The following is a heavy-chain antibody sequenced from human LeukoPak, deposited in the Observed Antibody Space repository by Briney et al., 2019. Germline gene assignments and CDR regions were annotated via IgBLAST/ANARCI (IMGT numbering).Heavy chain of an antibody. CDR1: GFTFSSYE. Sequence: GGSLRLSCAASGFTFSSYEMNWVRQAPGKGLEWVSYISSSGSTIYYADSVKGRFTISRDNAKNSLYLQMNSLRAEDTAVYYCARDDCSSTSCYVYYYYYGMDVWGKGTMVTVSS. J-gene: IGHJ6*04. CDR3: ARDDCSSTSCYVYYYYYGMDV. D-gene: IGHD2-2*01. CDR2: ISSSGSTI. V-gene: IGHV3-48*03.